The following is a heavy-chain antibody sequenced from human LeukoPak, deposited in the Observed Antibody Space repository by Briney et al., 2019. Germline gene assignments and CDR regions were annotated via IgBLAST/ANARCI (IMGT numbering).Heavy chain of an antibody. V-gene: IGHV3-23*01. Sequence: GGSLRLSCAASGLSFSSYAMSWVRQAPGKGREWLSTISDGGGNTYYAYSVNCRFTISRDNSRNTLYLQMKSLRVDDTAVYFCAKSPKTGSFDYWGQGTLVTVSS. CDR1: GLSFSSYA. CDR2: ISDGGGNT. J-gene: IGHJ4*02. CDR3: AKSPKTGSFDY. D-gene: IGHD7-27*01.